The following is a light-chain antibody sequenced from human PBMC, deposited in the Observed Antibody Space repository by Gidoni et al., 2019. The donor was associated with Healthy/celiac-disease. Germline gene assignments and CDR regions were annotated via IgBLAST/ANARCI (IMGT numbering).Light chain of an antibody. CDR1: QSISSV. Sequence: DIQMTQSPSTLSASVGDRVTLTCRASQSISSVLAWYQQKPGKAPKLLIYKASSLASGVPSRFSGSGSGTEFTLTISSLQPDDFATYYCQQYNSYLWTFGQGTKVEIK. CDR3: QQYNSYLWT. J-gene: IGKJ1*01. V-gene: IGKV1-5*03. CDR2: KAS.